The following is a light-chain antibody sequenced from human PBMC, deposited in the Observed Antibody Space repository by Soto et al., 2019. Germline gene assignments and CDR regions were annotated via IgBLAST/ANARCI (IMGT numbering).Light chain of an antibody. CDR2: GAS. Sequence: EIVLSQSPRTLSLYPGERATLSCRASQRSSSSHLAWYQQKPGQAPRLLIYGASTRATGIPARFSGSGSGTEFTLTISSLQSEDFAVYYCQQYNNWRTFGQGTKVDIK. CDR3: QQYNNWRT. CDR1: QRSSSSH. V-gene: IGKV3-15*01. J-gene: IGKJ1*01.